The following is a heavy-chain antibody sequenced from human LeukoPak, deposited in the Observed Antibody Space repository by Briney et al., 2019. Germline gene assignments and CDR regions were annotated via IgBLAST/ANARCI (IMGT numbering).Heavy chain of an antibody. V-gene: IGHV3-73*01. CDR2: IRSKANSYAT. J-gene: IGHJ1*01. D-gene: IGHD6-13*01. CDR1: GFTFSGSA. Sequence: GGSLRPSCAASGFTFSGSAMHWVRQASGKGLEWVGRIRSKANSYATAYAASVKGRFTISRDDSKNTAYLQMNSLKTEDTAVYYCTSTPYSSSWYGAEYFQHWGQGTLVTVSS. CDR3: TSTPYSSSWYGAEYFQH.